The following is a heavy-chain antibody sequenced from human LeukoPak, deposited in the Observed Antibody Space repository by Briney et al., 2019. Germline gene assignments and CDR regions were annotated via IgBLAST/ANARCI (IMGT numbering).Heavy chain of an antibody. Sequence: RGSLRLSCAASGFTFSSYGMHWVRQAPGKGLEWVAVISYDGSNKYYADSVKGRFTISRDNSKNTLYLQMNSLRAEDTAVYYCARGAPDYFDYWGQGTLVTVSS. CDR3: ARGAPDYFDY. J-gene: IGHJ4*02. D-gene: IGHD1-26*01. V-gene: IGHV3-30*03. CDR2: ISYDGSNK. CDR1: GFTFSSYG.